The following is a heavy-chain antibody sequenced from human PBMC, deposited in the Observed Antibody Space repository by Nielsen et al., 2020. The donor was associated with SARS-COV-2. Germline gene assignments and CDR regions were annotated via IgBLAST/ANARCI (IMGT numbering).Heavy chain of an antibody. CDR1: GGSISSGGYY. D-gene: IGHD3-10*01. CDR3: ARALRDGSGSYWFVSDY. V-gene: IGHV4-31*03. J-gene: IGHJ4*02. CDR2: IYYSGST. Sequence: SETLSLTCTVSGGSISSGGYYWSWIRQHPGKGLEWIGYIYYSGSTYYNPSLKSRVTISVDTSKNQFSLKLSSVTAADTAVYYCARALRDGSGSYWFVSDYWGQGTLVTVSS.